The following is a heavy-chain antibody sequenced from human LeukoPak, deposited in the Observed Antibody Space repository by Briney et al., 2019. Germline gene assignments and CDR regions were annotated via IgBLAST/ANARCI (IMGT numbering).Heavy chain of an antibody. CDR2: ISGTGNTI. J-gene: IGHJ6*02. CDR3: ARAASGYDTMTRLSYYSGMDF. Sequence: PGGSLRLSCAASLLTFSSYSMNWVRQAPGKGLEWVSYISGTGNTIYYADSVKGRFTISRDNAKNSLYLQMNSLRAEDTAVYYCARAASGYDTMTRLSYYSGMDFWGQGTTVTV. V-gene: IGHV3-48*04. CDR1: LLTFSSYS. D-gene: IGHD3-9*01.